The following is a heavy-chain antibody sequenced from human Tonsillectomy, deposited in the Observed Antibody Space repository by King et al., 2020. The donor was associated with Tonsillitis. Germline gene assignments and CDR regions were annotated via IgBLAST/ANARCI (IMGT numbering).Heavy chain of an antibody. J-gene: IGHJ3*02. CDR3: AKDKGADYYDSGRGAFDI. CDR2: ISSSNYI. Sequence: VQLVESGGGLVKPGGSLRLSCATSGFTFSNHDMNWVSQAPGKGLEWVSSISSSNYISYADSVKGRFTVSRDNAKNSLYLQIIIMRAEDTAVYYCAKDKGADYYDSGRGAFDIWCQGTVVSVSS. CDR1: GFTFSNHD. V-gene: IGHV3-21*06. D-gene: IGHD3-22*01.